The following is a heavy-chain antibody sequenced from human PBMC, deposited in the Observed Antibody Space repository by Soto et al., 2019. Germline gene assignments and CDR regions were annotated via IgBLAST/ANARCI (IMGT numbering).Heavy chain of an antibody. CDR3: ASSEYSSIFEQ. CDR1: GFTFSSSW. J-gene: IGHJ4*02. D-gene: IGHD6-6*01. V-gene: IGHV3-7*01. CDR2: IKQDGSEK. Sequence: EVQVVESGGGLVQPGGSLRLSCAASGFTFSSSWMSWVRQAPGKGLEWVANIKQDGSEKYYVDSVKGRFTISRDNAKNSLYLQMNSLRAEDTAVYYCASSEYSSIFEQWGQGTLVTVSS.